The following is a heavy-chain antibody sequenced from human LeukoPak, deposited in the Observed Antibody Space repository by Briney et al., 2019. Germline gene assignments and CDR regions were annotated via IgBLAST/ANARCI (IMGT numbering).Heavy chain of an antibody. V-gene: IGHV4-39*02. Sequence: PSETLSLTCTVSAGSISSSSYSWGWIRQPPGKGLEWIGSILYSGSTYYNPSLKSRVTISVDTSKNQFSLRLSSVTAADTAVYYCARDSGYSYGYALGYWGQGTLVTVSS. CDR3: ARDSGYSYGYALGY. CDR2: ILYSGST. J-gene: IGHJ4*02. D-gene: IGHD5-18*01. CDR1: AGSISSSSYS.